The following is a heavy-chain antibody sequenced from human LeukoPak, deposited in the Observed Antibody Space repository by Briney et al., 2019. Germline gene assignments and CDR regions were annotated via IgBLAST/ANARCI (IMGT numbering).Heavy chain of an antibody. J-gene: IGHJ4*02. CDR2: ISAYNGNT. D-gene: IGHD3-22*01. V-gene: IGHV1-18*01. Sequence: AAVKVSCKASGFTFTTYGISWVRQAPGQGLEWMGWISAYNGNTNYTQKLQGRVTMATETPTSTAYMQLRSLRSDDTAVYYCVRLKSNYYDSSGYYDYWGQGTLVTASS. CDR1: GFTFTTYG. CDR3: VRLKSNYYDSSGYYDY.